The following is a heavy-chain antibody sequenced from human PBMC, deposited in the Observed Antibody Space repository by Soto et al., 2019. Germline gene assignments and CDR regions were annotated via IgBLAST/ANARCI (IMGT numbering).Heavy chain of an antibody. D-gene: IGHD6-13*01. CDR3: ARPRGIAPAVWYFDL. V-gene: IGHV4-59*08. Sequence: QVQLQESGPGLVKPSETLSLTCTVSGGSISSHYWSWIRQPPGRGLEWIGFIYYSGITGYNPSLKSRVTIALDTSKNHLSLSLSSVTAADTAVYYCARPRGIAPAVWYFDLWGRGTLVTVSS. J-gene: IGHJ2*01. CDR2: IYYSGIT. CDR1: GGSISSHY.